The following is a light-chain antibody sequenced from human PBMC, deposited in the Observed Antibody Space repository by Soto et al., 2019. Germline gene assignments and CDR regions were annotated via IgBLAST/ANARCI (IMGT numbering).Light chain of an antibody. CDR2: EVH. V-gene: IGLV2-8*01. J-gene: IGLJ3*02. CDR3: SSYGGNDGV. CDR1: SSDVGGYNY. Sequence: QSALTQPPSASGSLGQSVTFSCTGTSSDVGGYNYVSWYQQHPGKAPKLIIYEVHKWPSGVPDRFSGPKSGNTASLTVSGLQAEDEADYHCSSYGGNDGVFGGGTKLTVL.